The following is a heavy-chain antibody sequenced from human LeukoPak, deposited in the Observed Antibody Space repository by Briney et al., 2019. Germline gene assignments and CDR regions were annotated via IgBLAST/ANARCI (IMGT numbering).Heavy chain of an antibody. D-gene: IGHD3-10*01. CDR1: GGTFSSYA. Sequence: SVKVSCKASGGTFSSYAISWVRQAPGQGLEWMGGIIPIFGTANYAQKFQGRVTITADKSTSTAYMELSSLRSEDTAVYYCASVGSGSYPFDYWGQGTLVTVSS. CDR3: ASVGSGSYPFDY. V-gene: IGHV1-69*06. CDR2: IIPIFGTA. J-gene: IGHJ4*02.